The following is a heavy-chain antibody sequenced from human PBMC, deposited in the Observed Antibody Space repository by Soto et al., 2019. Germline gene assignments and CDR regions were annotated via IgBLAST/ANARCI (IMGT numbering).Heavy chain of an antibody. CDR2: IIPLFGTT. D-gene: IGHD3-22*01. CDR3: ARPRSHYYDRSAERAFDI. V-gene: IGHV1-69*01. J-gene: IGHJ3*02. Sequence: QVQLVQSGAEVKKPGSSVKVSCKASGGTFNNYAISWVRQAPGQGLEWMGGIIPLFGTTNYAQKFQCRVTITADESTSTAYMELSSLRSEDTAFYYCARPRSHYYDRSAERAFDIWGQGTMVTVSS. CDR1: GGTFNNYA.